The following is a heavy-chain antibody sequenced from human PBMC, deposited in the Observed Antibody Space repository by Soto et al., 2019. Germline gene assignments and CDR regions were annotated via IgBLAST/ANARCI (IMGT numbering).Heavy chain of an antibody. J-gene: IGHJ4*02. CDR3: ARSIVRETRSLYSFDY. Sequence: PGGSLRLSCAASGFTFSSYSMNWVRQAPGKGLEWVSSISSSSSYIYYADSVKGRFTISRDNTKNSLYLQMNSLRAEDTAVYYCARSIVRETRSLYSFDYWGQGTLVTVSS. CDR2: ISSSSSYI. CDR1: GFTFSSYS. D-gene: IGHD6-6*01. V-gene: IGHV3-21*01.